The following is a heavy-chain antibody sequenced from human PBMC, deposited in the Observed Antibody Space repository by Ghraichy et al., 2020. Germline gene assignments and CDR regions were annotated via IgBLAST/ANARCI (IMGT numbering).Heavy chain of an antibody. CDR1: GGSISSYY. Sequence: SETLSLTCTVSGGSISSYYWSWIRQPPGKGLEWIGYIYYSGSTNYNPSLKSRVTISVDTSKNQFSLKLSSVTAADTTVYYCARDPGVGVGAPTAGFFDYWGQGTLVTVSS. D-gene: IGHD1-26*01. J-gene: IGHJ4*02. CDR3: ARDPGVGVGAPTAGFFDY. V-gene: IGHV4-59*01. CDR2: IYYSGST.